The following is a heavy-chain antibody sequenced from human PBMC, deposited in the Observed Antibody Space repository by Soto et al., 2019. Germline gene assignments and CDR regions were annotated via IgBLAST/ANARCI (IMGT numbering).Heavy chain of an antibody. Sequence: QVQLVESGGGLVKPGGSLRLSCAASGFTFSDYHMSWIRQAPGKGLEWVSYISSSGSNVYYADSVKGRFTISRDNAKNSLYLQMNSLRVEDTAVYYCARRIVETTGHAMDVWGQGTTVTVSS. CDR3: ARRIVETTGHAMDV. V-gene: IGHV3-11*01. CDR1: GFTFSDYH. D-gene: IGHD1-26*01. CDR2: ISSSGSNV. J-gene: IGHJ6*02.